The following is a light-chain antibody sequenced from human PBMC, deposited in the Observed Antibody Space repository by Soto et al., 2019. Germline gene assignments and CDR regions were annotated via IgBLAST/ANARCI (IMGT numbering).Light chain of an antibody. V-gene: IGKV1-5*01. J-gene: IGKJ2*01. CDR3: QQYITFPYT. CDR1: QTISSW. CDR2: DAS. Sequence: DIQMTQSPSTLSASVGDRVTITCRASQTISSWWAWYQQKPGKAPDLLIYDASSLQDGVPSRFSGRGSGTEFTLTISSLQPDDFATYFCQQYITFPYTFGQGTKLEIK.